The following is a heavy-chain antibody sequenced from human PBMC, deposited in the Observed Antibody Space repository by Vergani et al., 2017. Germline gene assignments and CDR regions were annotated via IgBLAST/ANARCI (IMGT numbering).Heavy chain of an antibody. CDR2: INHSGST. J-gene: IGHJ5*02. CDR1: GGSFSGYY. CDR3: AIGHTALISYCSGGSCDSWFDP. Sequence: QVQLQQWGAGLLKPSETLSLTCAVYGGSFSGYYWSWIRQPPGKGLEGIGEINHSGSTNYNPSLKSRVTISVDTSKNQFSLKLSSVTAADTAVYYWAIGHTALISYCSGGSCDSWFDPWGQGTLVTVSS. D-gene: IGHD2-15*01. V-gene: IGHV4-34*01.